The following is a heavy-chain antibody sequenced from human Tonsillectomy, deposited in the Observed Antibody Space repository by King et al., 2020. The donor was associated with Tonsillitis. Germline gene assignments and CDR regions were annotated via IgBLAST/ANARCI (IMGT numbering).Heavy chain of an antibody. CDR1: GFTFSSYW. Sequence: VQLVESGGGLVQPGGSLRLSCAASGFTFSSYWMSWVRQAPGKGLEWVANIKQDGSEKDYVDSVKGRFTISRDNAKNSLYLQMNSPRAVDTAVYYCARDHATVTSRGYFHLWGRGTLVTVSS. J-gene: IGHJ2*01. D-gene: IGHD4-17*01. CDR3: ARDHATVTSRGYFHL. V-gene: IGHV3-7*01. CDR2: IKQDGSEK.